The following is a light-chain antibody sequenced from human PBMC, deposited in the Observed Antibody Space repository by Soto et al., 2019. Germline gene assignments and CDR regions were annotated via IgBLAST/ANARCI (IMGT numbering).Light chain of an antibody. CDR1: QTVNTW. CDR2: DAS. V-gene: IGKV1-5*01. J-gene: IGKJ4*01. Sequence: DIHLTQSPSPLSASVGARVTITCRASQTVNTWLAWYQHKPGKAPKLLIYDASVLDTGVPSRVSGFSSGTEFTLTISSLQPDDFATYFCQQYNSYSPAGLTFGGGTKVEI. CDR3: QQYNSYSPAGLT.